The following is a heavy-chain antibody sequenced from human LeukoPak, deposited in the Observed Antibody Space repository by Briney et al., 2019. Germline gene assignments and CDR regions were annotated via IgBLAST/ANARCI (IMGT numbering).Heavy chain of an antibody. Sequence: ASVKVSCKVSGYTLTELSMHWVRQAPGNGLEWMGGFDPEDGETIYAQKFQGRVTMTEDTSTDTAYMELSSLRSEDTAVYYCAIGLVGSGSYIPYGMDVWGQGTTVTVSS. J-gene: IGHJ6*02. CDR2: FDPEDGET. D-gene: IGHD3-10*01. CDR1: GYTLTELS. V-gene: IGHV1-24*01. CDR3: AIGLVGSGSYIPYGMDV.